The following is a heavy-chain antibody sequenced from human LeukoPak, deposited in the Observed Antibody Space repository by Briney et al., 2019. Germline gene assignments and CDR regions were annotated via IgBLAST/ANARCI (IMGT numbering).Heavy chain of an antibody. J-gene: IGHJ5*02. D-gene: IGHD3-10*01. CDR2: INTNTGNP. V-gene: IGHV7-4-1*02. CDR1: GYTFTSYA. CDR3: ARVSGAWFGKLEYNWFDP. Sequence: ASVKVSCKASGYTFTSYAMNWVRQAPGQGLEWMGWINTNTGNPTYAQGFTGRFVFSLDTYVSTAYLQISSLKAEDTAVYYCARVSGAWFGKLEYNWFDPWGQGTLVTVSS.